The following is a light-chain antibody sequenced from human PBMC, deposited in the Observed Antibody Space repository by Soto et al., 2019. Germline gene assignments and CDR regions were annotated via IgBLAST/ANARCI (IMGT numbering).Light chain of an antibody. Sequence: QSVLTQPPSVSGAPGQRVTISCTGSSSNIGAGHDVHWYQQLPGTAPKLLIYGNNNRPSGVPDRFSGSKSGTSASLAITGLQAEDEADYYCQSYDSRLSGWVFGGGTKLTVL. V-gene: IGLV1-40*01. CDR3: QSYDSRLSGWV. CDR1: SSNIGAGHD. J-gene: IGLJ3*02. CDR2: GNN.